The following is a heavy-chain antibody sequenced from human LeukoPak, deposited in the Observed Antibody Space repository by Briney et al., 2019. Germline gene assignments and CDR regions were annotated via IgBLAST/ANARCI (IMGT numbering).Heavy chain of an antibody. D-gene: IGHD1-26*01. CDR3: AKDFEDSGSYSCDY. Sequence: GASVKVSCKVSGYTLTELSMHWVRQAPGKGLEWMGGFDPEDGETIYAQKFQGRVTMTEDTSTDTAYMELSSLRSEDTAVYYCAKDFEDSGSYSCDYWGQGTLVTVSS. J-gene: IGHJ4*02. CDR1: GYTLTELS. V-gene: IGHV1-24*01. CDR2: FDPEDGET.